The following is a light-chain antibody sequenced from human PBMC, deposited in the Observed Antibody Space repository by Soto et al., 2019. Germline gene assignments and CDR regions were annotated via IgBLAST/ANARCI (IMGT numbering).Light chain of an antibody. CDR1: QSISSW. CDR2: KAS. V-gene: IGKV1-5*03. CDR3: LQHSNIPPT. J-gene: IGKJ1*01. Sequence: DIQMTQSPSTLSASVGDRVTITCRASQSISSWLAWYQQKPGKAPKLLIYKASSLESGVPSRFSGSGSGTEFTLTISSLQPEDFSTYYCLQHSNIPPTSGQGTKVDI.